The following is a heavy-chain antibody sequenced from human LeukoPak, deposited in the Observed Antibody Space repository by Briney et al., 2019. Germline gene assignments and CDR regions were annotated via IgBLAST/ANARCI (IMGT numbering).Heavy chain of an antibody. CDR1: GGSFSGYY. D-gene: IGHD6-19*01. CDR3: ARGMKYVAGIDY. J-gene: IGHJ4*02. Sequence: SETLSLTCAVYGGSFSGYYWSWIRQPPGKGLEWIGEINHSGSTNYNPSLKSRGTISVDTSKNQFSLKLSSVTAADTAVYYCARGMKYVAGIDYWGQGTLVTVSS. V-gene: IGHV4-34*01. CDR2: INHSGST.